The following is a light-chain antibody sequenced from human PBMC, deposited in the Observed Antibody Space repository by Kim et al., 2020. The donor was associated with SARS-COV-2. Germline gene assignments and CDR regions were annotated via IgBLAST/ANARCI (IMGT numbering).Light chain of an antibody. CDR1: QSVTTH. J-gene: IGKJ4*01. CDR3: QQRSKWELS. Sequence: LSPGDRATLSCRASQSVTTHLAWYQQKPGQAPRLLIQDTSHRAAGIPDRFSGRGSWTDFILTISSLEPEDFAVYYCQQRSKWELSFGGGTKVDIK. CDR2: DTS. V-gene: IGKV3-11*01.